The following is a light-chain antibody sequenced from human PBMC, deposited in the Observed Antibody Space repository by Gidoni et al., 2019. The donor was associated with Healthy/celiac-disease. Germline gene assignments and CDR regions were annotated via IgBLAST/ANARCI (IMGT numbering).Light chain of an antibody. CDR3: MQALQTPST. Sequence: LPVTPGEPASISCRSSQSLLHSNGYNYLDWYLQKPGQSPQLLIYLGSNRASGVPDRFSGSGSGTDFTLKISRDQAEDVGVYYCMQALQTPSTFGQGTKLEIK. V-gene: IGKV2-28*01. CDR1: QSLLHSNGYNY. CDR2: LGS. J-gene: IGKJ2*02.